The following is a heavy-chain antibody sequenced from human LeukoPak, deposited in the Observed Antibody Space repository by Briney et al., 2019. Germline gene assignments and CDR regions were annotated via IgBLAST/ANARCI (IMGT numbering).Heavy chain of an antibody. Sequence: GGSLRLSCAASGFTVSSNYMSWVRQAPGKGLERVSVIYDNGDAYSADSVKGRFTISRHNSKNTLYLQMNSLRPEDTAVYYCAGGSRRDGYDYWGQGTLVTVSS. CDR1: GFTVSSNY. CDR3: AGGSRRDGYDY. D-gene: IGHD5-24*01. V-gene: IGHV3-53*04. CDR2: IYDNGDA. J-gene: IGHJ4*02.